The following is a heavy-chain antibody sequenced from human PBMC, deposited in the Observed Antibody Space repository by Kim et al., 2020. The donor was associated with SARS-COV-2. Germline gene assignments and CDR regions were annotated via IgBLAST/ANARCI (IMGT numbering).Heavy chain of an antibody. J-gene: IGHJ4*02. CDR2: YRGSP. CDR3: ARGDGYK. Sequence: YRGSPSSSPSRTSRVTISVDTSKNQFSLKLSSVTAADTAVYYCARGDGYKWGQGTLVTVSS. D-gene: IGHD5-12*01. V-gene: IGHV4-39*01.